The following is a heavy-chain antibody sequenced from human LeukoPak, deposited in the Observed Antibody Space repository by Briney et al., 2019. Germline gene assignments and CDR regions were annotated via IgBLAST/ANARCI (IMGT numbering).Heavy chain of an antibody. CDR2: ISSSSSYI. J-gene: IGHJ6*03. CDR3: ARDGEGDYFDWLLSGYYYYYMDV. Sequence: GGSLRLSCAASGFTFSSYSMNWVRQAPGEGLEWVSSISSSSSYIYYADSVKGRFTISRDNAKNSLYLQMNSLRAEDTAVYYCARDGEGDYFDWLLSGYYYYYMDVWGKGTTVTVSS. V-gene: IGHV3-21*01. D-gene: IGHD3-9*01. CDR1: GFTFSSYS.